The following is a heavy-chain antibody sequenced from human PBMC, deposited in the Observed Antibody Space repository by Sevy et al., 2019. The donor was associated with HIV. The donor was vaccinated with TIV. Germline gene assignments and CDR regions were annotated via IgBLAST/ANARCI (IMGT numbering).Heavy chain of an antibody. CDR3: TSGIAVVGTVYFDY. CDR1: GFTFSGSA. CDR2: IRNQANNYTT. D-gene: IGHD6-19*01. V-gene: IGHV3-73*01. J-gene: IGHJ4*02. Sequence: GGSLRLSCAVSGFTFSGSAMGWVRHTSGKGLEWLGRIRNQANNYTTTYAASVKGRFVISRDDSKNTAYLHMSNLKSEDTAVYYCTSGIAVVGTVYFDYWGRGTLVTVSS.